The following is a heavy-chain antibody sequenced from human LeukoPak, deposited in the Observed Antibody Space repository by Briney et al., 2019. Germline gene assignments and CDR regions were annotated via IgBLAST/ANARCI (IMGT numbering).Heavy chain of an antibody. V-gene: IGHV3-48*03. D-gene: IGHD6-13*01. J-gene: IGHJ4*02. CDR2: ISSSGSTI. CDR3: AKDSSYSLRESSSYFDY. Sequence: PGGSLRLSCAASGFTFSSYEMNWVRQAPGKGLEWVSYISSSGSTIYYADSVKGRFTISRDNAKNSLYLQMNSLRAEDMALYYCAKDSSYSLRESSSYFDYWGQGTLVTVSS. CDR1: GFTFSSYE.